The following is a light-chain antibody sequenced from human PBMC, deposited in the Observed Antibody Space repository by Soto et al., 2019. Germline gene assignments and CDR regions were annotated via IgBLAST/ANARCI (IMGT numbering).Light chain of an antibody. Sequence: QSALTQPASVSGSPGQSITISCTGTSSDIGSYNYVSWYQQLPGKVPKLIIYDVSNRPSGVSDRFSASKSGNAASLTISGLQAEDEADYYCSSSTSTSTLYVFGTGTKLTVL. V-gene: IGLV2-14*03. CDR1: SSDIGSYNY. CDR3: SSSTSTSTLYV. CDR2: DVS. J-gene: IGLJ1*01.